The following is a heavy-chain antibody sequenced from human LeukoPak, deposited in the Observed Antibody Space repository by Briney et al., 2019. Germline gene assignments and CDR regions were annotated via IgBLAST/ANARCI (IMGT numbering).Heavy chain of an antibody. CDR2: IYTGGNT. CDR1: GFTVSSNY. Sequence: PGGSLRLSCAASGFTVSSNYMNWVRQAPGKGLEWVSVIYTGGNTYYADSVKGRFTISRDNSKNTLYLQMNSLRAEDTAVYYCARADLAVAGHDAFDIWGQGTMVTVSS. J-gene: IGHJ3*02. V-gene: IGHV3-53*05. D-gene: IGHD6-19*01. CDR3: ARADLAVAGHDAFDI.